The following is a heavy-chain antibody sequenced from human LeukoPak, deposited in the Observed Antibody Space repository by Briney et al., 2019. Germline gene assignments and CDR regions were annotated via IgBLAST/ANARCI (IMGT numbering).Heavy chain of an antibody. V-gene: IGHV1-69*13. Sequence: ASVKVSCKASGGTFSSYAISWVRQAPGQGLEWMGGIIPIFGTANYAQKFQGRVTITADESTSTAYMELSSLRSEDTAVYYCARKRGTGDYWFGPWGQGTLVTVS. J-gene: IGHJ5*02. CDR1: GGTFSSYA. CDR3: ARKRGTGDYWFGP. D-gene: IGHD2-21*02. CDR2: IIPIFGTA.